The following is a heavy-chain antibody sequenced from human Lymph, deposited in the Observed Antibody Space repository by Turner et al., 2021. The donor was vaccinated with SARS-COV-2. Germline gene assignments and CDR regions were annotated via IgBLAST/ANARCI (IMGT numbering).Heavy chain of an antibody. CDR2: IYSGGTT. J-gene: IGHJ6*02. CDR3: ARDLGTYGMDV. V-gene: IGHV3-53*02. Sequence: VQLVGTGGGLIQAGGSLRLSCAASGIIVSRNYMNWVRQAPGKGLEWVSVIYSGGTTYYADSVKGRFTISRDNSKNTLYLQMNSLRVEDTAVYYCARDLGTYGMDVWGQGTTVTVSS. D-gene: IGHD6-13*01. CDR1: GIIVSRNY.